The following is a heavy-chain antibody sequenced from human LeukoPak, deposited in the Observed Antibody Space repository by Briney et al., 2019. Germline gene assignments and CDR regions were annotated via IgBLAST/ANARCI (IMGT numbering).Heavy chain of an antibody. Sequence: GGSLRLSCAASGFTFSSYALRWVRQAPGKGLEWVAVISFDGTNKYYADSVKGRFTISRDNSKNTLYLQMNGLRAEDTAVYYCARVNVVLMVYGVDSGMDVWGQGTTVTVSS. J-gene: IGHJ6*02. V-gene: IGHV3-30-3*01. CDR2: ISFDGTNK. D-gene: IGHD2-8*01. CDR1: GFTFSSYA. CDR3: ARVNVVLMVYGVDSGMDV.